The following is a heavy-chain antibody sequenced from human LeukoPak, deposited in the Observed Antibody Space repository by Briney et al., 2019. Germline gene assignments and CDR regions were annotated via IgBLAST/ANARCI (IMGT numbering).Heavy chain of an antibody. D-gene: IGHD6-19*01. V-gene: IGHV3-21*01. J-gene: IGHJ4*02. CDR1: GFAFSAYS. CDR3: ARDGGSGWFNFDY. CDR2: INSSSSYI. Sequence: GGSLRLSCAPSGFAFSAYSMNWVRYAPPQGLGWISSINSSSSYIYYADSVKGRFTTSRDNAKNSLYLQMNSLRAEDTAVYCCARDGGSGWFNFDYWGQGTLVTVSS.